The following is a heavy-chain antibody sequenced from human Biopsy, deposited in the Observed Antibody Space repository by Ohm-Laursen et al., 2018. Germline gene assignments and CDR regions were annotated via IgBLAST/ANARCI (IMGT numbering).Heavy chain of an antibody. CDR1: GDSISSYY. CDR3: ARLTGDPSY. Sequence: TLSLTCTVSGDSISSYYWSWIRQSPGKGLEWIGFIYYTGHTNYNPSLKSRATISVDTSKNQFPLKVISVTAADTAVYYCARLTGDPSYWGQGILVTVSS. V-gene: IGHV4-59*01. D-gene: IGHD7-27*01. J-gene: IGHJ4*02. CDR2: IYYTGHT.